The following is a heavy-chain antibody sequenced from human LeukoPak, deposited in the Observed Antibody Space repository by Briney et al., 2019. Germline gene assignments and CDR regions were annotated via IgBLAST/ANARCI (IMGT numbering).Heavy chain of an antibody. CDR2: IYYIGST. Sequence: SETLSLTCTVSGGSISSSSYYWGWIRQPPGKGLEWIGSIYYIGSTYYNPSLKSRVTISVDTSKNQFSLKLSSVIAADTAVYYCARHVIRSRRVDYWGQGTLVIVSS. CDR3: ARHVIRSRRVDY. J-gene: IGHJ4*02. V-gene: IGHV4-39*01. D-gene: IGHD2/OR15-2a*01. CDR1: GGSISSSSYY.